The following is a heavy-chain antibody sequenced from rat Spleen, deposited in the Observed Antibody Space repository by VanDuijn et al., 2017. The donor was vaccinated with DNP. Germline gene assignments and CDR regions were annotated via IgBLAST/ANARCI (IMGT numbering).Heavy chain of an antibody. CDR3: SREGQPYYSMDA. CDR2: ISSSGDI. CDR1: GFTFSDYY. D-gene: IGHD1-1*01. J-gene: IGHJ4*01. Sequence: VQLVESGGGLVQPGRSLKLSCAVSGFTFSDYYMAWVRQAPTKGLEWIATISSSGDIDYNSVFKSRLSLTRDTSKNQVFLKMNSLQIEDTATYFCSREGQPYYSMDAWGQGTSVTVSS. V-gene: IGHV2S12*01.